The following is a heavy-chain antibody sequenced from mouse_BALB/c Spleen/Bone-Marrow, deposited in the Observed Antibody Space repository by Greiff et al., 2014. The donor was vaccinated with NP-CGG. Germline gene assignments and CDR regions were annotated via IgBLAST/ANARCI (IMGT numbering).Heavy chain of an antibody. CDR3: ARGGFDY. CDR1: GYTFTSYW. V-gene: IGHV1S81*02. CDR2: INPSNGRT. Sequence: VQLQQSGAELVKPGASVKLSCKASGYTFTSYWVHWVKQRPGQGLEWIGEINPSNGRTNYNEKFKSKATLTVDKSSSTAYMQLSSLTSEDSAVYYCARGGFDYWGQGTTLTVSS. J-gene: IGHJ2*01.